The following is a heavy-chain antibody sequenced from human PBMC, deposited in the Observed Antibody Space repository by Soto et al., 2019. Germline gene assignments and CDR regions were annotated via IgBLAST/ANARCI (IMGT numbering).Heavy chain of an antibody. D-gene: IGHD6-13*01. CDR2: IWNDGSNS. J-gene: IGHJ6*02. Sequence: QVQLVESGGGVVQPGRSLRLSCAASGFTFNNYGMHWVRQAPGKGLEWLAVIWNDGSNSSHANSVKGRFTISRDNSKNTLYLQMSSLRAEDTAVYYCARRQIPPPTRGAANARGGMDVWGQGTTVTVSS. CDR1: GFTFNNYG. CDR3: ARRQIPPPTRGAANARGGMDV. V-gene: IGHV3-33*01.